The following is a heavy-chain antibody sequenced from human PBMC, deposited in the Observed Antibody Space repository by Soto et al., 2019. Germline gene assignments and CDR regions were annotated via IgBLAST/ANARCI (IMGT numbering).Heavy chain of an antibody. CDR1: SASIITEQR. CDR2: IHHSGST. V-gene: IGHV4-4*02. J-gene: IGHJ4*02. CDR3: ARSFGWYAIDH. D-gene: IGHD6-19*01. Sequence: QMQLQESGPGLVKPSETLSLTCAVSSASIITEQRWTWVRQPPGKGLEWIGEIHHSGSTNNNPSLRSRVTMSVDKSKNQFSLNLHSVTAADTARYYCARSFGWYAIDHWGQGTLVIVSS.